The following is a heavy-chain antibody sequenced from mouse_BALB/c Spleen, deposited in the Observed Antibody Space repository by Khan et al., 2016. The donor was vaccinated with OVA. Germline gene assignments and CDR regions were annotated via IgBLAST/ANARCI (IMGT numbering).Heavy chain of an antibody. CDR1: GYTFTSYW. CDR2: TNPTNGRT. CDR3: ARIKKIVATYFDY. V-gene: IGHV1S81*02. Sequence: VQLQQSGAELVKAGASVKMSCKASGYTFTSYWMHWVKQRLGQGLEWFAETNPTNGRTYYNEKFKSKATLTVEKSSSTAFMVLRGPTFEDPAVYYCARIKKIVATYFDYWGQGTTLTVSS. D-gene: IGHD1-1*01. J-gene: IGHJ2*01.